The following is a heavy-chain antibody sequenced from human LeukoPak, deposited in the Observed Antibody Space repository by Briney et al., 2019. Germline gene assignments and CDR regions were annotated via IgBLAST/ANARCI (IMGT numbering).Heavy chain of an antibody. V-gene: IGHV4-4*02. CDR1: GFTFSSYAM. Sequence: GSLRLSCAASGFTFSSYAMSWVRQSPEKGLEWIGEIYHDGSTNYNPSLKSRVTISLDTSKNHFSLELSTVTAADTAVYYCVRCLGGLRYFDYWGQGTLVTVSS. CDR2: IYHDGST. CDR3: VRCLGGLRYFDY. D-gene: IGHD3-16*01. J-gene: IGHJ4*02.